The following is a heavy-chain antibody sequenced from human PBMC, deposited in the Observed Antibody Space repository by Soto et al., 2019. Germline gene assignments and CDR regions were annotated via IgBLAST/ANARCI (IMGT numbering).Heavy chain of an antibody. V-gene: IGHV4-4*07. J-gene: IGHJ4*02. CDR3: ARDDSVLCGGDCYRSGALDY. CDR2: IYTSGST. CDR1: GGSISSYY. Sequence: QVQLQESGPGLVKPSETLSLTCTVSGGSISSYYWSWIRQPAGKGLEWIGRIYTSGSTNYNPSLKGRVRMAVGTSKNQCSLKLSSVTAADTAVYYCARDDSVLCGGDCYRSGALDYWGQGTLVTVSS. D-gene: IGHD2-21*02.